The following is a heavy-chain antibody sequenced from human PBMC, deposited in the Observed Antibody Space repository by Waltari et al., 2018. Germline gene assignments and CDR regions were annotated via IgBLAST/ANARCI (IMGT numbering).Heavy chain of an antibody. CDR1: GFTFSNYA. D-gene: IGHD5-12*01. Sequence: EVQLVESGGGLVQPGESLRLSCAASGFTFSNYAMNWVRQAPGKGLGWASTISGSGANTYLADSVKGRFTISRDNPQNTLYLQMNSLTAEDTAVYYCAKDRRGYDKDIEYWGQGTLVTVSS. J-gene: IGHJ4*02. CDR2: ISGSGANT. V-gene: IGHV3-23*04. CDR3: AKDRRGYDKDIEY.